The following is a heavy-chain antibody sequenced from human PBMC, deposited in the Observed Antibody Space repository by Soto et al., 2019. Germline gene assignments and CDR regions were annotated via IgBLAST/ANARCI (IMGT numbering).Heavy chain of an antibody. CDR3: ARTTALGIAAAGTTFDI. D-gene: IGHD6-13*01. J-gene: IGHJ3*02. V-gene: IGHV1-18*01. CDR1: GYTFTSYG. CDR2: ISAYNGNT. Sequence: QVQLVQSGAEVKKPGASVKVSCKASGYTFTSYGISWVRQAPGQGLEWMGWISAYNGNTNYAQKLQGRVTMTTDTSTTTAYMELRSLRSDDTAVYYCARTTALGIAAAGTTFDIWGQGTMVTVSS.